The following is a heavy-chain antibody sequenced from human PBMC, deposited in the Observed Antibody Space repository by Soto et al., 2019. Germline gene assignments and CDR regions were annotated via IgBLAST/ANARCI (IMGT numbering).Heavy chain of an antibody. V-gene: IGHV1-46*03. D-gene: IGHD2-2*01. CDR2: INPSGGST. CDR3: ASPYADCSSTSCPDAFDI. J-gene: IGHJ3*02. Sequence: ASVKVSCKASGYTFTIYYMHWVRQAPGQGLEWMGIINPSGGSTSYAQKFQGRVTMTRDTSTSTVYMELSSLRSEDTAVYYCASPYADCSSTSCPDAFDIWGQGTMVTVSS. CDR1: GYTFTIYY.